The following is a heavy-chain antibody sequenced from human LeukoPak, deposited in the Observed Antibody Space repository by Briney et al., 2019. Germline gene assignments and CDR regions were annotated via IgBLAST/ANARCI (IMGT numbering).Heavy chain of an antibody. CDR3: ARMHTSVGHLLDY. D-gene: IGHD1-26*01. V-gene: IGHV2-70*11. Sequence: ESGPALVKPTQTLTLTCTFSGFSLITSGMCVSWIRQPPGKALEWLARIDWDDDKYYTPSLKTRLTISKDISKNQVVLTMTNMDPVDTATYYCARMHTSVGHLLDYWGQGILVTVSS. CDR2: IDWDDDK. J-gene: IGHJ4*02. CDR1: GFSLITSGMC.